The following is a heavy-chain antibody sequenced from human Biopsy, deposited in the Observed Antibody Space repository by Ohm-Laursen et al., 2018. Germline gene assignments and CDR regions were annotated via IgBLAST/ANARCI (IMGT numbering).Heavy chain of an antibody. Sequence: SSVKVSCKASGYTFTSYYLHWVRQAPGQGLEWMGRINPNNDNTAYAQKFRGRITMTKGTSTSTVYMDLSSLTFDDSAVYYCARGPRGLVVITTTALYFDYWGQGNLVTVSS. CDR2: INPNNDNT. CDR3: ARGPRGLVVITTTALYFDY. CDR1: GYTFTSYY. D-gene: IGHD3-22*01. J-gene: IGHJ4*02. V-gene: IGHV1-46*01.